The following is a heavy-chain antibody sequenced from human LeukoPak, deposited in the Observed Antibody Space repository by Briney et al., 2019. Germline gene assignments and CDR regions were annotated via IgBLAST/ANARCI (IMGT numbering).Heavy chain of an antibody. CDR3: AGDTGYYDSSGYYGTNLDY. J-gene: IGHJ4*02. V-gene: IGHV3-21*01. D-gene: IGHD3-22*01. CDR1: GFTFSNFA. Sequence: GGSLRLSCAASGFTFSNFAMHWVRQAPGKGLEWVSSISGTSSYIFYGDSVKGRFTISRDNTKNSMYLQMNSLRAEDTAVYYCAGDTGYYDSSGYYGTNLDYWGQGTLVIISS. CDR2: ISGTSSYI.